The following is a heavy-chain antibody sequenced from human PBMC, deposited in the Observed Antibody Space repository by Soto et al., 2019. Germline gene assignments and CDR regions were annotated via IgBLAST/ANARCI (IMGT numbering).Heavy chain of an antibody. V-gene: IGHV5-10-1*01. Sequence: PGASVKISSKGSGYSFTSYWISWVRQMPGKGLEWMGRIDPSDSYTNYSPSFQGHVTISADKSISTAYLQWSSLKASDTAMYYCARAPYCSSTSCYTGGVYYYYYYGMDVWGQGTTVTVSS. CDR3: ARAPYCSSTSCYTGGVYYYYYYGMDV. CDR2: IDPSDSYT. CDR1: GYSFTSYW. D-gene: IGHD2-2*02. J-gene: IGHJ6*02.